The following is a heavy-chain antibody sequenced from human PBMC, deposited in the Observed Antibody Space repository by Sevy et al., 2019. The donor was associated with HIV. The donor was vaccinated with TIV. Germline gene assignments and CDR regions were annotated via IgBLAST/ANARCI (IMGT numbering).Heavy chain of an antibody. CDR2: ILGSGYT. J-gene: IGHJ4*02. Sequence: SETLSLTRTVSGGSVSTGGYYWSWIRQSAGKGLEWIGRILGSGYTDYNPSLKSLVTISRDTSKSQFSLTLTSVTAADTAMYYCARYIAGPGFDFWGQGIQVTVSS. D-gene: IGHD1-26*01. CDR3: ARYIAGPGFDF. CDR1: GGSVSTGGYY. V-gene: IGHV4-61*02.